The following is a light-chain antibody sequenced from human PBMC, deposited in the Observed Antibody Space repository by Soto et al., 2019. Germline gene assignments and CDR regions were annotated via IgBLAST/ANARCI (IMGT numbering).Light chain of an antibody. CDR3: SSYAPSTRV. Sequence: QSALTQPPSASGSPGQSVTISCTGTSSDVGGYNYVSWYQQHPGKAPKLMIYEVSKRPSGVPDRFSGSKSGNTASLTVSGLQAEDEADYYCSSYAPSTRVFGGGTMLTVL. CDR2: EVS. V-gene: IGLV2-8*01. CDR1: SSDVGGYNY. J-gene: IGLJ3*02.